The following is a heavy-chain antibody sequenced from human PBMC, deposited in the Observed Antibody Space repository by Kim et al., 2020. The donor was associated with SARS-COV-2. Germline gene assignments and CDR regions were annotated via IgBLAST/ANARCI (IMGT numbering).Heavy chain of an antibody. CDR2: INAANNNT. CDR1: GYTFTTYA. Sequence: ASVKVSCKASGYTFTTYAMHWVRQAPGQRLEWMGWINAANNNTKYSQKFQGRVTITRDTSASTAYMELSSLRSEDTAVYFCARGGFDYLGQGYLVTGSS. V-gene: IGHV1-3*01. J-gene: IGHJ4*02. CDR3: ARGGFDY.